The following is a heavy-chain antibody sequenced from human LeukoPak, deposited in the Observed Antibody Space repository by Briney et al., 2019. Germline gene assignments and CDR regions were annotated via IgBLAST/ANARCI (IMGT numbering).Heavy chain of an antibody. V-gene: IGHV1-8*01. CDR3: AQSSSSRYLLYYYYGMDV. CDR2: MNPNSGNT. D-gene: IGHD6-6*01. CDR1: GYTFTSYD. Sequence: ASVKVSCKASGYTFTSYDINWVRQATGQGLEWMGWMNPNSGNTGYAQKFQGRVTMTRNTSISTAYMELSSLKSEDTAVYYCAQSSSSRYLLYYYYGMDVWGQGTTVTVSS. J-gene: IGHJ6*02.